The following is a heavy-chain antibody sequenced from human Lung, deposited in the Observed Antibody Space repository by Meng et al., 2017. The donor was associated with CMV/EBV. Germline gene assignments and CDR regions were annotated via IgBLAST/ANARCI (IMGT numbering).Heavy chain of an antibody. J-gene: IGHJ4*02. CDR2: IYWDDDK. V-gene: IGHV2-5*02. CDR3: AHSKQLRYFDWLKIKRDFDY. CDR1: GFSSSTSGVG. Sequence: QITLKESGPTLVKPTQTLTLTCPFPGFSSSTSGVGVGWIHQPPGKAPVLLALIYWDDDKRYSPSLKSRLTITKDTSKNQVVLTMTNMDPVDTATYYCAHSKQLRYFDWLKIKRDFDYWGQGTLVTVSS. D-gene: IGHD3-9*01.